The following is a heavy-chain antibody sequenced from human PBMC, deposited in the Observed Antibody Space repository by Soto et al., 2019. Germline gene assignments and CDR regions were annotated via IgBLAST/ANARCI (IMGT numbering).Heavy chain of an antibody. CDR3: ARHKRPTQEYYHNSGYWSFDY. J-gene: IGHJ4*02. CDR1: GGSISSYY. CDR2: IYYSGST. Sequence: SETLSLTCTVSGGSISSYYWSWIRQPPGKGLEWIGYIYYSGSTNYNPSLKSRVTISVDTSKNQFSLRLSSVTAADTAVYYCARHKRPTQEYYHNSGYWSFDYWGQGTLVTVSS. D-gene: IGHD3-22*01. V-gene: IGHV4-59*08.